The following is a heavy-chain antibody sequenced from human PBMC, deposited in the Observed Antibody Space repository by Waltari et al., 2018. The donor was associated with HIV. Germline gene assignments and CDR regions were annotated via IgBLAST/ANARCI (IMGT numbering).Heavy chain of an antibody. J-gene: IGHJ3*02. CDR1: GYTFTGYY. CDR3: ARVIGIESGRGADAFDI. V-gene: IGHV1-2*06. CDR2: INPNSGGT. D-gene: IGHD3-10*01. Sequence: QVQLVQSGAEVTKPGASVKVSCKASGYTFTGYYMHWVRQAPGQGLEWMGRINPNSGGTNYAQKFQGRVTMTRDTSISTAYMELSRLRSDDTAVYYCARVIGIESGRGADAFDIWGQGTMVTVSS.